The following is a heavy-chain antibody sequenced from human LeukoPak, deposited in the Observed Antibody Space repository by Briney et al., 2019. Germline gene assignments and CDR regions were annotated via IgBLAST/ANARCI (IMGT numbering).Heavy chain of an antibody. V-gene: IGHV3-30-3*01. CDR2: ISYDGSNK. CDR3: ARDNTPRLGAMGY. J-gene: IGHJ4*02. Sequence: GGSLKLSCAASGFTFSSYAMHWVRQAPGKGLEWVAVISYDGSNKYYADSVKGRFTISRDNSKNTLYLQMNSLRAEDTAVYYCARDNTPRLGAMGYWGQGTWSPSPQ. D-gene: IGHD1-26*01. CDR1: GFTFSSYA.